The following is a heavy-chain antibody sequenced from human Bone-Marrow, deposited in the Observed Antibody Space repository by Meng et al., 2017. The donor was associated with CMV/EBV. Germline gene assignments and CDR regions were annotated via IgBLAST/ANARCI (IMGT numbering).Heavy chain of an antibody. J-gene: IGHJ3*02. CDR2: ISGSGGST. CDR1: GFTFSSYA. CDR3: ARELTYPIGAFDI. Sequence: GESLKISCAASGFTFSSYAMSWVRQAPGKGLEWVSAISGSGGSTYYADSVKGRFTISRDNSKNTLYLQMNSLRAEDTAVYYCARELTYPIGAFDIWGQGTMVTVSS. D-gene: IGHD4/OR15-4a*01. V-gene: IGHV3-23*01.